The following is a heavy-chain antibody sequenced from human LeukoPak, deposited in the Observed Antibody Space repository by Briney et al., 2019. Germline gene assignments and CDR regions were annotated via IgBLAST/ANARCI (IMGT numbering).Heavy chain of an antibody. V-gene: IGHV1-2*02. CDR3: ARDGNFDY. CDR1: GYTFTGYY. J-gene: IGHJ4*02. D-gene: IGHD1-1*01. CDR2: INPDSGGT. Sequence: ASVKVSCKASGYTFTGYYLHWVRQAPGQGLEWMGWINPDSGGTNYAQKFQGRVTMTRDTCISTAYMEPSSLRFDDTAVYYCARDGNFDYWGQGTLVTVSS.